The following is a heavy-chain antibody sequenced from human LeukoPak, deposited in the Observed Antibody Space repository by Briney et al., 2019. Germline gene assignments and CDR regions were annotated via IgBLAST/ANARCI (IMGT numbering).Heavy chain of an antibody. V-gene: IGHV1-8*01. CDR2: MNPNSGNT. D-gene: IGHD2-2*01. Sequence: ASVKVSCKASGYTFTRYDINWVRQATGHGLEWMGWMNPNSGNTGYAQKFQGRVTMTRNTSISTAYMELSSLRSEDTAVYYCARGVGYCSSTSCFNWFDPWGQGTLVTVSS. CDR1: GYTFTRYD. CDR3: ARGVGYCSSTSCFNWFDP. J-gene: IGHJ5*02.